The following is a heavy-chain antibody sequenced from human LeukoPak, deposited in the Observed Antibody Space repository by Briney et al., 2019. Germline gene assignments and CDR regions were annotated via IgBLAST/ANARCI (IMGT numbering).Heavy chain of an antibody. V-gene: IGHV1-2*02. CDR1: GYTGSDYY. CDR2: INPNSGGT. Sequence: ASVKVSCKTSGYTGSDYYMHWVRQAPGQGLEWMGWINPNSGGTNYAQKFQGRVTMTRGTSISTAYMELSRLRSDDTAVYYCARDKTLKYNWFDPWGQGTLVTVSS. J-gene: IGHJ5*02. CDR3: ARDKTLKYNWFDP.